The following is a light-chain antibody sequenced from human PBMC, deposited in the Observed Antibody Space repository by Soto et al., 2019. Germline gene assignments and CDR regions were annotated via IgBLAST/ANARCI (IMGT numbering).Light chain of an antibody. CDR2: EVS. CDR3: CSYVGSRAV. V-gene: IGLV2-23*02. J-gene: IGLJ7*01. Sequence: QSALTQPASVSGSPGQSITISCTGTSSDVGSHNLVSWYQQHPGQAPKLMIYEVSKRPLGVSARFSASKSGNTASLTISGLQAEDEADYCCSYVGSRAVFGGGTQLTVL. CDR1: SSDVGSHNL.